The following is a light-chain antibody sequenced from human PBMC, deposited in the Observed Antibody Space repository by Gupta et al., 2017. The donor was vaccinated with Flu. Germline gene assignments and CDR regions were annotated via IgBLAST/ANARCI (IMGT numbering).Light chain of an antibody. CDR3: LTCSTDIYWV. Sequence: QLVLTQSPSASASLGASVKLTCTLSSGHNFYAIPWYQQQPQQGPRYLMKINSDGSHSKGDGIPDRFSGSSSGAERSLTISSLQSEDEADYYCLTCSTDIYWVFGGGTKLTVL. CDR2: INSDGSH. CDR1: SGHNFYA. V-gene: IGLV4-69*01. J-gene: IGLJ3*02.